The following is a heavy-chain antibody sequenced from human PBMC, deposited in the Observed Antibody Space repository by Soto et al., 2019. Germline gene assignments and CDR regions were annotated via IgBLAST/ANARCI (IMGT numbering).Heavy chain of an antibody. CDR1: GFTFSSYG. CDR2: ISYDGSNK. Sequence: QVQLVESGGGVVQPGRSLRLSCAASGFTFSSYGMHWVRQAPGKGLEWVAVISYDGSNKYYAVSVKGRFTISRDNSKNKLYLQMNSLRAEDTAVYYCAKDQGQFLFAPWGQGTLVTVSS. CDR3: AKDQGQFLFAP. J-gene: IGHJ5*02. V-gene: IGHV3-30*18.